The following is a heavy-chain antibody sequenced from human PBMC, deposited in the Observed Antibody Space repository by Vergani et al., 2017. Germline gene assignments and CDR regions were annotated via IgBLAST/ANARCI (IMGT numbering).Heavy chain of an antibody. CDR1: GFTFSSYA. CDR3: ATDMPHKPPDIVVVPAARDPIGWFDP. CDR2: ISGSGSSS. D-gene: IGHD2-2*01. Sequence: EVQLLESGGGLVQPGGSLRVSCAASGFTFSSYAMNWVRQAPGKGLEWVSAISGSGSSSYYADSVKGRFTISRDNSKNTLYLQMNSLRDEDTALYYCATDMPHKPPDIVVVPAARDPIGWFDPWGQGTLVTVSS. J-gene: IGHJ5*02. V-gene: IGHV3-23*01.